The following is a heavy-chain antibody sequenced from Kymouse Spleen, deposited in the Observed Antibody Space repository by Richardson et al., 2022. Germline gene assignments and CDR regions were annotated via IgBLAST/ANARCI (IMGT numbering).Heavy chain of an antibody. V-gene: IGHV3-48*02. Sequence: EVQLVESGGGLVQPGGSLRLSCAASGFTFSSYSMNWVRQAPGKGLEWVSYISSSSSTIYYADSVKGRFTISRDNAKNSLYLQMNSLRDEDTAVYYCASTYYDFWSGYYTDYWGQGTLVTVSS. CDR2: ISSSSSTI. CDR3: ASTYYDFWSGYYTDY. D-gene: IGHD3-3*01. CDR1: GFTFSSYS. J-gene: IGHJ4*02.